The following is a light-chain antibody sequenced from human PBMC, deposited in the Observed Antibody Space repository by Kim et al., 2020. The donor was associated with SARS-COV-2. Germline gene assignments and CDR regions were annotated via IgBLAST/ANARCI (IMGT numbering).Light chain of an antibody. V-gene: IGKV1-27*01. CDR3: QKYYSDPS. CDR2: AAS. J-gene: IGKJ1*01. CDR1: QDISNY. Sequence: DIQMTQSPSSLSASVGDRVTITCQASQDISNYLAWYQQKPGKVPKLLIYAASTLQSGVSSRFGGTGSGTDFTLTISSLQPEDVATYYCQKYYSDPSFGQGTKVDIK.